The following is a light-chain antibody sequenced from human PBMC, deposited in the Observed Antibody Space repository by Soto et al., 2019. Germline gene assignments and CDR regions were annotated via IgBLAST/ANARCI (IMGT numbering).Light chain of an antibody. Sequence: QSVLTQPASVSGSPGQSITVSCTGSSRDVGSYNLVSWYQQHPGKAPKLMIYEDSQRPSGVSNRFSGSKSGNTASLTISGLQAEDEAYYYCCSYAGSSYYVFGSGTKVTVL. V-gene: IGLV2-23*01. CDR2: EDS. CDR3: CSYAGSSYYV. J-gene: IGLJ1*01. CDR1: SRDVGSYNL.